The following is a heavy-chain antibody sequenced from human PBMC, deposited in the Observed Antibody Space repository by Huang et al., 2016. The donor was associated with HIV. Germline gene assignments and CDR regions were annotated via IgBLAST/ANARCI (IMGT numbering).Heavy chain of an antibody. J-gene: IGHJ4*02. CDR2: MNPNNETT. V-gene: IGHV1-8*01. CDR1: GYTFSSYD. Sequence: QVQLVQSGAEVRKPGASVKVSCKASGYTFSSYDINWVRQPPGHGLEWMGWMNPNNETTGYAQKFKGRVAMTRNTSMTTADMELRSLRSDDTAVDFCARGLGRTRRFDYWGQGALVNVYS. D-gene: IGHD3-3*01. CDR3: ARGLGRTRRFDY.